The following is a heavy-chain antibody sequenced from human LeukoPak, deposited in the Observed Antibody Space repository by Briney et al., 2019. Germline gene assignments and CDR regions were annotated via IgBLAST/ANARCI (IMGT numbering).Heavy chain of an antibody. V-gene: IGHV3-23*01. D-gene: IGHD3-22*01. Sequence: GGSLRLSCAASGFTFSSYVMSWVRQAPGKGLEWVSAISGSGRTTYYANSVRGRFAISRDNSKNTLFLQMNSLRAGDTAVYFCARDGYYYDSSGWLDYWGQGTLVTVSS. CDR1: GFTFSSYV. J-gene: IGHJ4*02. CDR2: ISGSGRTT. CDR3: ARDGYYYDSSGWLDY.